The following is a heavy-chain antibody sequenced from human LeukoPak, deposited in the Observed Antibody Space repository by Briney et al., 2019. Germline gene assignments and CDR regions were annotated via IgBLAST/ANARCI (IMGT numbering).Heavy chain of an antibody. V-gene: IGHV1-8*03. CDR3: ARTTSLTASGYDC. CDR1: GHTFTTYH. D-gene: IGHD4-17*01. Sequence: ASVKVSCKTSGHTFTTYHINWVRQATGQGLEWLGWMNPYNGDRGYAQKFQGRLSITSGTSISTAYMELSSLKSDDTAVYFCARTTSLTASGYDCWGQGTLVTVSS. CDR2: MNPYNGDR. J-gene: IGHJ4*02.